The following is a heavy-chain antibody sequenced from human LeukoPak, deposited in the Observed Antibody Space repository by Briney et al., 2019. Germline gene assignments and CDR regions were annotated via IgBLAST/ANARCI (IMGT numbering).Heavy chain of an antibody. Sequence: GSLRLSCAASGFSISNHSMHWVRQAPGKGLEWVAFISYDGSSKYYTDSVKGRFTISRDNSKNPLSLQMNSLRVEDTAVYYCAKVSGSYLGYYYYHMDVWGRGTTVTVSS. J-gene: IGHJ6*02. CDR2: ISYDGSSK. D-gene: IGHD1-26*01. CDR3: AKVSGSYLGYYYYHMDV. V-gene: IGHV3-30*18. CDR1: GFSISNHS.